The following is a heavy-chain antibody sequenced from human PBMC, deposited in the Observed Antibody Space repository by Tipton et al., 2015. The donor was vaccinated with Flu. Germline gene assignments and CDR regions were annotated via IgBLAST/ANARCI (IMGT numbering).Heavy chain of an antibody. V-gene: IGHV6-1*01. Sequence: TLSLTCAISGDSVSNNSAAWNWIRQSPSRGLEWLGKTYQRSMWHHIYAVSLRGRITITPDTSKNQFSLQLNSVTPEDTAVYYCARGSGSGPKDWFDPWGQGTQVTVSA. CDR3: ARGSGSGPKDWFDP. CDR1: GDSVSNNSAA. CDR2: TYQRSMWHH. D-gene: IGHD3-10*01. J-gene: IGHJ5*02.